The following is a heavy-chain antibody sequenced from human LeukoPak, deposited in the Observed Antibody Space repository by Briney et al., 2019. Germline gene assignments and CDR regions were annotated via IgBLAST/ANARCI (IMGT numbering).Heavy chain of an antibody. J-gene: IGHJ6*03. V-gene: IGHV3-20*04. CDR1: GFTFDDHG. CDR2: INWNGGST. D-gene: IGHD3-10*01. Sequence: GGSLRLSCAASGFTFDDHGMNWVRQGPGKGLEWVSGINWNGGSTGYADSVKGRFTISRDNAKNSLYLQMNSLRAEDTALYYCARGAGSGFYFYMDVWGTGTTVTVSS. CDR3: ARGAGSGFYFYMDV.